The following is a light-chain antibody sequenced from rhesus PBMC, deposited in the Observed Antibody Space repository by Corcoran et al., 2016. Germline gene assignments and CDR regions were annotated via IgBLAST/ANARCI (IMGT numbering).Light chain of an antibody. CDR1: ESVSFFGVHL. J-gene: IGKJ2*01. CDR2: QTY. CDR3: LQTYNSPYS. Sequence: DIVLTQSPASLAVSPGQRATITCRASESVSFFGVHLIHWYQQKPGQPPKLLVYQTYNKNTGVPARFSGSWSGTDFTLTISPMEADDAADYYCLQTYNSPYSFGQGTKVEIK. V-gene: IGKV7-13*01.